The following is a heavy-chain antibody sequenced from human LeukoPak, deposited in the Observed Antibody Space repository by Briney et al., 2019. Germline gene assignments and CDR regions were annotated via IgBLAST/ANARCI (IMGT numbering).Heavy chain of an antibody. J-gene: IGHJ5*02. Sequence: GASVKVSCRASGYTFTSYYMHWVRQAPGQGLEWMGIINPSSGSTAYAQKFQGRVTMTRDTSTSTVYMELSSLTSEDTAVYYCARDGSSQHTELHNWVSLWGPGTLVTVSS. V-gene: IGHV1-46*01. CDR2: INPSSGST. CDR3: ARDGSSQHTELHNWVSL. CDR1: GYTFTSYY. D-gene: IGHD1-26*01.